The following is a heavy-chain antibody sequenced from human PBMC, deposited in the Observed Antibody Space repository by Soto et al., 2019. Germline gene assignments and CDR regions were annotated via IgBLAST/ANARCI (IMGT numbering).Heavy chain of an antibody. CDR3: ARQRANEYGDPNDALDI. Sequence: EEQLVESGGGLIQPGGSLRLSCAASGFAVSDSYMNWVRQAPGKGLEWVSLIYAGGGTYYAGSVKGRFTISRDNSKNTLYIQMSSLRAEDTAVYYCARQRANEYGDPNDALDIWGQGTMVTVSS. CDR1: GFAVSDSY. V-gene: IGHV3-53*01. J-gene: IGHJ3*02. D-gene: IGHD4-17*01. CDR2: IYAGGGT.